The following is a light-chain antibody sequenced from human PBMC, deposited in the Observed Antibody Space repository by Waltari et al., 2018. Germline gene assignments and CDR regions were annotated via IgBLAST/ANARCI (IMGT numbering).Light chain of an antibody. CDR1: TSNIGSHY. V-gene: IGLV1-47*01. Sequence: QSVLTQPPSASGTPGQRVIISCSGGTSNIGSHYVYRYQHVPGTAPNLLIYKNDQRPSGVPDRFSASKSGTSASLAIVGLRSEDEATYYCVAWDDSRSGRLFGGGTKVTVL. CDR2: KND. CDR3: VAWDDSRSGRL. J-gene: IGLJ2*01.